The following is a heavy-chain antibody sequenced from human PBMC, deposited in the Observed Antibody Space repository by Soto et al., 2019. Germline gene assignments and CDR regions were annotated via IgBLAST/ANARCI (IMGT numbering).Heavy chain of an antibody. CDR3: ARVYGSGTYPIDY. Sequence: QVQLVESGGGVVQPGRSLRLSCAASGFAFSSYGMHWVRQALGKGLEWVTVIWSGGSDKYYADSVKGRFTISRDNSKNTLYLQMNSLRAEDTAVYYCARVYGSGTYPIDYWGQGTLVTVSS. CDR2: IWSGGSDK. V-gene: IGHV3-33*01. D-gene: IGHD3-10*01. J-gene: IGHJ4*02. CDR1: GFAFSSYG.